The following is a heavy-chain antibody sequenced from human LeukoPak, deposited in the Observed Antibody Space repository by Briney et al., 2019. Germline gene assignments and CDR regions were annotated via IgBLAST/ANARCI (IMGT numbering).Heavy chain of an antibody. CDR1: GITASSYA. J-gene: IGHJ3*02. CDR3: AKDPNGDYIVAFDM. D-gene: IGHD4-17*01. V-gene: IGHV3-23*01. Sequence: PGGSLRLSCAASGITASSYAMTWVRQAPGKGLEWVSSISGSGDRTMYADSVKGRFTISRDNFKNTLYLQMNSLRAEDTAVYHCAKDPNGDYIVAFDMWGQGTMVTVPS. CDR2: ISGSGDRT.